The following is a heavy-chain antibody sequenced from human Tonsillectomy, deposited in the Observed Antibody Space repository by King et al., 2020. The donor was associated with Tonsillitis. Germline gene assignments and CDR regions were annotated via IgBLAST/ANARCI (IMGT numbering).Heavy chain of an antibody. D-gene: IGHD3-9*01. CDR3: ATDYDILTGYYSGLGRGAFDI. CDR2: FDPEDGET. J-gene: IGHJ3*02. V-gene: IGHV1-24*01. CDR1: GYTLTELS. Sequence: VQLVQSGAEVKKPGASVKVSCKVSGYTLTELSMHWVRQAPGKGLEWMGGFDPEDGETIYAQKFQGRVTMTEDTSTDTAYMELSSLRSEDPAVYYCATDYDILTGYYSGLGRGAFDIWGQGTMVTVSS.